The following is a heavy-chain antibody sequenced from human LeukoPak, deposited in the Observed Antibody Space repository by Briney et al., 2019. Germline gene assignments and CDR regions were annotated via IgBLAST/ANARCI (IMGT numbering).Heavy chain of an antibody. CDR2: IGISSDNT. D-gene: IGHD5-12*01. CDR3: ARDHRYAFDN. J-gene: IGHJ4*01. V-gene: IGHV3-48*01. Sequence: GGSLRLSCAASGFNFIDYSMNWVRQAPGKGLEWISYIGISSDNTKYADSVKGRFNISRDKARNSLYLQMNSVRVEDTAMYYCARDHRYAFDNWGHGTLVTVSS. CDR1: GFNFIDYS.